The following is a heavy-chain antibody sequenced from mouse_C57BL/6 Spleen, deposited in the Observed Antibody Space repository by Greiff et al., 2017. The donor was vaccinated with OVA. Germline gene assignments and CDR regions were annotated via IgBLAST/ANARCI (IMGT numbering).Heavy chain of an antibody. J-gene: IGHJ3*01. CDR2: ISSGSSTI. CDR1: GFTFSDYG. Sequence: EVQLVESGGGLVKPGGSLKLSCAASGFTFSDYGMHWVRQAPEKGLEWVAYISSGSSTIYYADTVKGRFTISRDNAKNTLFLQMTSLRSEDTAMYYCASPYGYDWFAYWGQGTLVTVSA. V-gene: IGHV5-17*01. CDR3: ASPYGYDWFAY. D-gene: IGHD2-2*01.